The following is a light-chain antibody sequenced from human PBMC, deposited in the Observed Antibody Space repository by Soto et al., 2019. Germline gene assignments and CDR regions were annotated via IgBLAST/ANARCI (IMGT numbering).Light chain of an antibody. J-gene: IGLJ1*01. CDR2: DVS. CDR1: SSDFGTYNS. CDR3: SSYTISGNYV. Sequence: QSVLTQPASLSGSPGQSITISCTGTSSDFGTYNSVSWYQQHPGKAPKVMIYDVSNRPSGVSNRFSGSKSGNTASLTISGLQAEDEADYYCSSYTISGNYVFGTGTKVTV. V-gene: IGLV2-14*01.